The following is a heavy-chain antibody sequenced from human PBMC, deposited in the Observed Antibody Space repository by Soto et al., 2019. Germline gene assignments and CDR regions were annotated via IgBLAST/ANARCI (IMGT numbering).Heavy chain of an antibody. CDR2: INPLLGST. D-gene: IGHD3-10*01. V-gene: IGHV1-69*11. CDR1: GGILNSYG. J-gene: IGHJ5*02. Sequence: QVHLVQSGAEVKKPGSSVKVSCNPSGGILNSYGISWVRQGPGQGLQWMGGINPLLGSTNYAEKFQGRLTITADDSRRTVYMELNNLRPEDTATYFCAKIRGGVYTTWGQGTLVTVSS. CDR3: AKIRGGVYTT.